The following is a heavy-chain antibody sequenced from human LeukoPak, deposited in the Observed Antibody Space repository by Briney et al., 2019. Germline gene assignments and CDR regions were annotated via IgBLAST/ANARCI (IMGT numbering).Heavy chain of an antibody. CDR2: VYISGTT. CDR1: GDSSNSYL. D-gene: IGHD3-16*01. V-gene: IGHV4-4*07. J-gene: IGHJ5*02. CDR3: ARGKKIVWRFDP. Sequence: NPSETLSLTCTVSGDSSNSYLWTWLRQPVGKGLEWIGRVYISGTTNYNPSLKSRATISVDTSKNQFSLNLTSVTAADTAVYYCARGKKIVWRFDPWGQGILVTVSS.